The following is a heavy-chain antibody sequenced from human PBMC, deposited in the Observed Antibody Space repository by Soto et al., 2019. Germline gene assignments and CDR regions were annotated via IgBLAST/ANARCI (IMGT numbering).Heavy chain of an antibody. CDR3: AKGGATYGLLTHDY. CDR1: AFTFSNFA. V-gene: IGHV3-23*01. J-gene: IGHJ4*02. Sequence: PGGSLRLSCAASAFTFSNFAMSRVRQAPGKGLEWVSTLTGSSGVTYYADSVKGRFAISRDNSRNTLSLQMNSLTAEDTAVYYCAKGGATYGLLTHDYWGQGTRVTVSS. D-gene: IGHD3-9*01. CDR2: LTGSSGVT.